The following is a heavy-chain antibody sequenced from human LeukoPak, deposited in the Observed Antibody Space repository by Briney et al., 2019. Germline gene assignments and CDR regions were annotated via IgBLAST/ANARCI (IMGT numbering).Heavy chain of an antibody. V-gene: IGHV3-21*06. D-gene: IGHD1-26*01. J-gene: IGHJ6*03. Sequence: PGGSLRLSCAASGFTFSSYSMNWVRQAPGKGLEWVSCISSSSTYIYDADSVKGRFTISRDNAKNTLYLQMNSLRAEDTAVYYCARDGVGATSLYYYYMDVWGKGTTVTISS. CDR2: ISSSSTYI. CDR3: ARDGVGATSLYYYYMDV. CDR1: GFTFSSYS.